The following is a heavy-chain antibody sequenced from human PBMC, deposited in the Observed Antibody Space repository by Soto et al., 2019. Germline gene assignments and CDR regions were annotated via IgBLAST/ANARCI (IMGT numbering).Heavy chain of an antibody. CDR3: ARDTPIYYDSSGYYGSFDY. J-gene: IGHJ4*02. CDR2: ISSSSSTI. Sequence: PGGSLRLSCAASGFTFSSYSMNWVRQAPGKGLEWVSYISSSSSTIYYADSVKGRFTISRDNAKNSLYLQMNSLRDEDTAVYYCARDTPIYYDSSGYYGSFDYWGRGTLVTVSS. V-gene: IGHV3-48*02. CDR1: GFTFSSYS. D-gene: IGHD3-22*01.